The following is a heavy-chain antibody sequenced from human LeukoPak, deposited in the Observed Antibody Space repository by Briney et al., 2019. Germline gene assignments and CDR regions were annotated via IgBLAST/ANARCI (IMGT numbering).Heavy chain of an antibody. V-gene: IGHV1-69*17. D-gene: IGHD2-2*01. CDR1: GGTFNRYP. CDR2: IIPIFGLA. J-gene: IGHJ6*02. CDR3: ASRSSRYCSSTSCYYYYYYGMDV. Sequence: GASVKVSCKASGGTFNRYPISWVPQAPGQGLEWGGGIIPIFGLANYAQKFQGRVTITADNSTSTAYMELSSLISENTAVYYCASRSSRYCSSTSCYYYYYYGMDVWGQGTTVTVSS.